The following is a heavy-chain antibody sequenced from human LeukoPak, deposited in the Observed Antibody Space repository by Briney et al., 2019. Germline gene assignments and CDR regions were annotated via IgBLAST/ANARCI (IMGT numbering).Heavy chain of an antibody. CDR1: GFTFSDYY. Sequence: GGSLRLSCAASGFTFSDYYMSWIRQAPGKGLEWVSYISSSGSTIYYADSVKGRFTISRDNARNSLYLQMNSLRAEDTAVYYCAREARLRLGELSFDYWGQGTLVTVSS. D-gene: IGHD3-16*02. CDR3: AREARLRLGELSFDY. J-gene: IGHJ4*02. CDR2: ISSSGSTI. V-gene: IGHV3-11*01.